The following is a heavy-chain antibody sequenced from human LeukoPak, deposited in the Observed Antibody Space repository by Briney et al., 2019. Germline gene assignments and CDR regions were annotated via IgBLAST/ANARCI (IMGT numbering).Heavy chain of an antibody. V-gene: IGHV4-34*01. Sequence: SETLSLTCAVYGGSFSGYYWSWIRQPPGKGLEWIGEINHSGSTNYNPSLQSRVTISVDTSKNQFSLKLSSVTAADTAVYYCARGRGLIFTHYGSGRYVWFDPWGQGTLVTVSS. CDR1: GGSFSGYY. CDR3: ARGRGLIFTHYGSGRYVWFDP. CDR2: INHSGST. J-gene: IGHJ5*02. D-gene: IGHD3-10*01.